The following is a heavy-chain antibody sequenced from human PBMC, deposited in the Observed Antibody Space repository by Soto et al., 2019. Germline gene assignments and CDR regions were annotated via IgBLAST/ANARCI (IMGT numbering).Heavy chain of an antibody. J-gene: IGHJ4*02. V-gene: IGHV3-23*01. Sequence: GGSLRLSCAASGFTFSSYAMSWVRQAPGKGLEWVSAISGSGGSTYYADSVKGRFTISRDNAKNSLYLQMNSLRAEDTAVYYCARTRMATISGYFDYWGQGTLVTVSS. CDR1: GFTFSSYA. CDR3: ARTRMATISGYFDY. CDR2: ISGSGGST. D-gene: IGHD5-12*01.